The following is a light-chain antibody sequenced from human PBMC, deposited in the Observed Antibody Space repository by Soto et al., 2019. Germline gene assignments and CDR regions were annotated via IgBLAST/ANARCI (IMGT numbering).Light chain of an antibody. J-gene: IGKJ5*01. CDR1: QSVSSSY. CDR3: QQRSNWPPIT. Sequence: EIVMTQSPATLSVSPGERATLSCRAGQSVSSSYLAWYQQKPGQAPRLLIYGASSRATGIPDRFSGSGSGTDFTLTISSLEPEDFAVYYCQQRSNWPPITFGQGTRLEIK. CDR2: GAS. V-gene: IGKV3D-20*02.